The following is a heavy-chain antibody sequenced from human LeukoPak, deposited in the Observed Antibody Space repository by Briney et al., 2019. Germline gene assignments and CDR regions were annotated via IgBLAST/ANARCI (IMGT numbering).Heavy chain of an antibody. Sequence: GASVKVSCKPSGYAFSALYIHWVRQAPGQGLERMGWIDPNSGGTISAQKFQGRVTMTKDTSISTVSMELNRLKSDGTAVYYCARDNYGRLDYWGQGTLVTVSS. V-gene: IGHV1-2*02. CDR1: GYAFSALY. D-gene: IGHD4-17*01. CDR2: IDPNSGGT. CDR3: ARDNYGRLDY. J-gene: IGHJ4*02.